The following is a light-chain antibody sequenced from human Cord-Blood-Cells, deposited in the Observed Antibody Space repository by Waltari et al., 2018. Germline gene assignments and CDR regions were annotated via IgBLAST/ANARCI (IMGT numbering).Light chain of an antibody. V-gene: IGLV2-23*02. CDR3: CSYAGSNYV. CDR2: EVS. J-gene: IGLJ1*01. Sequence: QSALTQPASVSGSPGQSITISCTGTSSDVGSYNLVSWYQQHPGKAPKLMIYEVSKRPSGVSTRFSGSKSGNTASLTISGLQAEDEADYYCCSYAGSNYVFGTGTKVTVL. CDR1: SSDVGSYNL.